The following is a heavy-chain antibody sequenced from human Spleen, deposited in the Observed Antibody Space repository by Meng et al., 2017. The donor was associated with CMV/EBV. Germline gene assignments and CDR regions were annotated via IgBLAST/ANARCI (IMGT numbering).Heavy chain of an antibody. D-gene: IGHD3-16*01. Sequence: GESLNISFAASGFNFDYYGMHWVRQTPGKGLEWVAFIRHDGTNKFYGDSVKGRFTISRDNSKNTVYLQMNSLRPEETAIYYCAKDLLLFGGANAYFDCWGQGTLVTVSS. CDR2: IRHDGTNK. J-gene: IGHJ4*02. CDR1: GFNFDYYG. V-gene: IGHV3-30*02. CDR3: AKDLLLFGGANAYFDC.